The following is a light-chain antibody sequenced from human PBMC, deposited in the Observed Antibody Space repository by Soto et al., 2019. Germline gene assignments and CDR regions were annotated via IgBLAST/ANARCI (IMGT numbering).Light chain of an antibody. Sequence: EIVLTQSPGTLSLSPGERATLSCRASQSVSNSYLAWYQQKPGQAPRLLMYGASSRATGTPDRFSGSGSGTDFTLTINRLEPEDFALYYCQQYGSSPPTFGQGTKVDI. CDR3: QQYGSSPPT. CDR2: GAS. V-gene: IGKV3-20*01. J-gene: IGKJ1*01. CDR1: QSVSNSY.